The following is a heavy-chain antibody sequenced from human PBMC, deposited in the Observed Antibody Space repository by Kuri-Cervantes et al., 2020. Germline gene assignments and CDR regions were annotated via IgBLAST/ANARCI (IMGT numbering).Heavy chain of an antibody. D-gene: IGHD5-24*01. CDR2: IYSGGST. J-gene: IGHJ6*02. V-gene: IGHV3-53*01. CDR3: ARDWGRDGYNFRNWAAPWDYYYGMDV. Sequence: GESLKISCAASGFTVSSNYMSWVRQAPGKGLEWVSVIYSGGSTYYADSVKGRFTISRDNAKNSLYLQMNSLRAEDTAVYYCARDWGRDGYNFRNWAAPWDYYYGMDVWGQGTTVTVSS. CDR1: GFTVSSNY.